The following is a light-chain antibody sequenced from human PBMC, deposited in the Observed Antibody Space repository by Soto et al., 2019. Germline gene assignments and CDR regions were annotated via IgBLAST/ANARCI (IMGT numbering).Light chain of an antibody. V-gene: IGKV1-39*01. CDR2: AAS. Sequence: DIQMTHSPSSLSASVLYIVTITCRSSQSISSYLNWYQQKPGKAPKLLIYAASSLQSGVPSRFSGSGSGTDFTLTISSLQPEDFATYYCQQSYSTPPFTFGPGTKV. CDR1: QSISSY. CDR3: QQSYSTPPFT. J-gene: IGKJ3*01.